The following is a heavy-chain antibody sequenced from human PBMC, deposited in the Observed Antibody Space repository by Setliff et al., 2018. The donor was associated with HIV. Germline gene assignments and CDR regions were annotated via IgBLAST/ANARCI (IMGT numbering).Heavy chain of an antibody. Sequence: GASVKVSCKASGGTFRNYAISWVRQAPGQGLEWMGGIIPIVGTLHYAQKFQGRVTITADESTNTAYMELSSLRSEDTAIYFCASAAYYHDSTGYQADHWGQGTLVTVSS. CDR3: ASAAYYHDSTGYQADH. J-gene: IGHJ5*02. CDR1: GGTFRNYA. CDR2: IIPIVGTL. D-gene: IGHD3-22*01. V-gene: IGHV1-69*13.